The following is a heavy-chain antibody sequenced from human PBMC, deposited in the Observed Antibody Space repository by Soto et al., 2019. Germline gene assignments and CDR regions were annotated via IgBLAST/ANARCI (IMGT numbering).Heavy chain of an antibody. J-gene: IGHJ4*02. CDR3: ARAELMATKTFDY. D-gene: IGHD5-12*01. Sequence: GSLRLSCAASGFTFSSYSMNWVRQAPGKGLEWVSYISSSSRTIYYADSVKGRFTISRDNAKNSLYLQMISLRGEDTAVYYCARAELMATKTFDYWGQGTLVTVSS. CDR2: ISSSSRTI. CDR1: GFTFSSYS. V-gene: IGHV3-48*01.